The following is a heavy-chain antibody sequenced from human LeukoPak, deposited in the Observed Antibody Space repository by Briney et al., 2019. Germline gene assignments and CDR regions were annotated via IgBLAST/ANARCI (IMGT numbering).Heavy chain of an antibody. V-gene: IGHV3-23*01. J-gene: IGHJ4*02. CDR2: ISGSGGNT. D-gene: IGHD1-26*01. CDR1: GFTFDDYA. Sequence: PGRSLRLSCAASGFTFDDYAMHWVRQAPGKGLEWVSGISGSGGNTYYADSVKGRFTISRDNSKNTLYLQMNSLRVEDTALYYCAKDRRGNYYGTFDYWGQGTLVTDSS. CDR3: AKDRRGNYYGTFDY.